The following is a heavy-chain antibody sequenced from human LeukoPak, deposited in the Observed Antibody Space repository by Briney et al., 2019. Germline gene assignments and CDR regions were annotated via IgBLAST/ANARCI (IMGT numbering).Heavy chain of an antibody. CDR1: GFTFRSYA. CDR3: AKRPDDYSYGMDV. J-gene: IGHJ6*02. Sequence: GGTLRLSCAASGFTFRSYAMHWVRQAPGKGLEWVAVILYDGSNQYYADSVKGRFTVSRDNSKNTLYLQMNSLRPEDTAVYYCAKRPDDYSYGMDVWGQGTMVTVSS. V-gene: IGHV3-30-3*01. CDR2: ILYDGSNQ.